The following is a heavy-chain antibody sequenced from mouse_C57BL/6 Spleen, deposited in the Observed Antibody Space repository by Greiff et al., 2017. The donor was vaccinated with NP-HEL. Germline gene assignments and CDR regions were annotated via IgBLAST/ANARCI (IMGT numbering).Heavy chain of an antibody. CDR2: ISSGSSTI. V-gene: IGHV5-17*01. Sequence: EVHLVESGGGLVKPGGSLKLSCAASGFTFSDYGMHWVRQAPEKGLEWVAYISSGSSTIYYADTVKGRFTISRDNAKNTLFLQMTSLRSEDTAMYYCARPDGWGFDVWGTGTTVTVSS. CDR1: GFTFSDYG. D-gene: IGHD2-3*01. J-gene: IGHJ1*03. CDR3: ARPDGWGFDV.